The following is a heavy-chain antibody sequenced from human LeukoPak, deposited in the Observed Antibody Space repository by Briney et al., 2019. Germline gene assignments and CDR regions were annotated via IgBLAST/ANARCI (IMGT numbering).Heavy chain of an antibody. J-gene: IGHJ5*02. CDR3: ARHIDYYDSSGYFSWFDP. CDR1: GYSISSGYY. CDR2: IYHSGST. D-gene: IGHD3-22*01. Sequence: SETLSLTCAVSGYSISSGYYWGWIRQPPGKGLEWIGSIYHSGSTYYNPSLKSRVTISVDTSKNQFSLKPSSVTAADTAVYYCARHIDYYDSSGYFSWFDPWGRGTLVTVSS. V-gene: IGHV4-38-2*01.